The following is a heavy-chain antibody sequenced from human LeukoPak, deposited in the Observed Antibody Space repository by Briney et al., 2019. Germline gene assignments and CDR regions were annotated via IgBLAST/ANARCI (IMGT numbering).Heavy chain of an antibody. CDR1: GGSISSSSYY. V-gene: IGHV4-39*01. CDR3: ARRPKYYYDSSGYAIFNWFDP. Sequence: SETLSLTCTVSGGSISSSSYYWGWIRQPPGKGLEWIGSIYYSGSTYYNPSLKSRVTISVDTSKNQFSLKLSPVTAADTAVYYCARRPKYYYDSSGYAIFNWFDPWGQGTLVTVSS. D-gene: IGHD3-22*01. J-gene: IGHJ5*02. CDR2: IYYSGST.